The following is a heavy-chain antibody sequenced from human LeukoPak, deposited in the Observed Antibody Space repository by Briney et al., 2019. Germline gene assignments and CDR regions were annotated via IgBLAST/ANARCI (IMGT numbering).Heavy chain of an antibody. CDR2: IYYSGST. V-gene: IGHV4-59*01. J-gene: IGHJ5*02. CDR1: GGSISSYY. Sequence: PSETLSLTCTVSGGSISSYYWSWIRQPPGKGLEWIGYIYYSGSTNYNPSLKSRVTISVDTSKNQFSLKLSSVTTADTAVYYCARDQTCSGGSCYPRGWFDPWGQGTLVTVSS. D-gene: IGHD2-15*01. CDR3: ARDQTCSGGSCYPRGWFDP.